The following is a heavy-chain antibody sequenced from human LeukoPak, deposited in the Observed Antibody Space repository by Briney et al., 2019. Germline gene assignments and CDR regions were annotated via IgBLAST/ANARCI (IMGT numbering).Heavy chain of an antibody. CDR2: ISHSGST. J-gene: IGHJ4*02. CDR3: ARGISEWELGY. V-gene: IGHV4-34*01. D-gene: IGHD1-26*01. Sequence: SETLSLTCAVYGGSFSGYFWSWIRQPPGKGLEWLGEISHSGSTNYNPSLKSRVTISVDTSKNQFSLQLSSVTAADTAVYYCARGISEWELGYWGQGTLVTVSS. CDR1: GGSFSGYF.